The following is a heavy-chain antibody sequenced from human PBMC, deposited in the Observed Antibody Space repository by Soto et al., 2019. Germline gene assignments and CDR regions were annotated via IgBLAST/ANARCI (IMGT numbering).Heavy chain of an antibody. CDR3: VRDGTKTLRDWFDP. CDR2: IYATGTT. Sequence: PSETLSLTGTVSGASISGFYWSWIRKSAWKGLEWIGRIYATGTTDYNPSLKSRVMMSADTSKKQFSLKLRSVTAADTAVYYCVRDGTKTLRDWFDPWGQGISVTVSS. V-gene: IGHV4-4*07. CDR1: GASISGFY. D-gene: IGHD1-1*01. J-gene: IGHJ5*02.